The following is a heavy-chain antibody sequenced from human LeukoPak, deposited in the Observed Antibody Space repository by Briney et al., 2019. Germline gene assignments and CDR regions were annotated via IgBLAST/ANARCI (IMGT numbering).Heavy chain of an antibody. CDR2: ISYDGSNK. CDR3: GSDWQFDY. J-gene: IGHJ4*02. V-gene: IGHV3-30*03. CDR1: GFTFSSYG. Sequence: GGSLRLSCAVSGFTFSSYGMHWVRQAPGKGLERVAVISYDGSNKYYADSVKGRFTISRDNSKNTVYLQMNSLRPEDTAVYYCGSDWQFDYWGQGTLVTVSS.